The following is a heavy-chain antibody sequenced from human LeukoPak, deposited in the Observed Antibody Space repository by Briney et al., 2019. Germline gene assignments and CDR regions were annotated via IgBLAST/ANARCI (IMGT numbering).Heavy chain of an antibody. CDR2: IYYGENT. V-gene: IGHV4-34*01. Sequence: SETLSLTCAVYGGSFSDYYWSWIRQPPGKGLEWIGNIYYGENTYYNPSLKSRVTISVDTSKNQFSLKLSSVTAADTAVYYCARDSGPRGRFGELFKFDYWGQGTLVTVSS. J-gene: IGHJ4*02. D-gene: IGHD3-10*01. CDR1: GGSFSDYY. CDR3: ARDSGPRGRFGELFKFDY.